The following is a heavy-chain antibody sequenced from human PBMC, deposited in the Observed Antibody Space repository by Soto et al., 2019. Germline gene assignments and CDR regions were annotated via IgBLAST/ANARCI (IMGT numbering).Heavy chain of an antibody. CDR1: GFTFSESG. J-gene: IGHJ6*02. D-gene: IGHD2-15*01. Sequence: QVQLVESGGGVVQPGRSLRLSCEASGFTFSESGMHWVRQAPGKGLEWMTLISYDSSQKYYIDSVKGRFTISRDNSKNTLYLQMNSLRVEEQVVYYCASSSYGIGGGMDVWGQGTTVTVSS. CDR3: ASSSYGIGGGMDV. V-gene: IGHV3-30*03. CDR2: ISYDSSQK.